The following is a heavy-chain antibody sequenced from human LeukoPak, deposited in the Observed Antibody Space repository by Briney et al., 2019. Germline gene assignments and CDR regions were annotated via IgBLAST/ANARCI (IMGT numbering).Heavy chain of an antibody. CDR1: GFTFSSYD. CDR3: ASKLLWFGELLVDYYMDV. J-gene: IGHJ6*03. Sequence: PGGSLRLSCAASGFTFSSYDMNWVRQAPGRELEWISYISYISDSGTTIYYADSVKGRFTISRDNAKNSLYLQMNSLRAEDTAVYYCASKLLWFGELLVDYYMDVWGKGTTVTISS. CDR2: ISDSGTTI. D-gene: IGHD3-10*01. V-gene: IGHV3-48*03.